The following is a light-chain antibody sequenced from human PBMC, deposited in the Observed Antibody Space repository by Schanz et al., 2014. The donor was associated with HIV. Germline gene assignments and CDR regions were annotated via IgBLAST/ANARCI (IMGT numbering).Light chain of an antibody. CDR2: DAS. CDR1: QSLSSN. CDR3: QQYGYSPGT. Sequence: EIVMTQSPATLSVSPGERATLSCRASQSLSSNLAWYQQKPGQAPRLLIYDASSRATGIPDRFSGSGSGTDFTLTISRLEPEDFAVYYCQQYGYSPGTFGQGTKVEIK. J-gene: IGKJ1*01. V-gene: IGKV3-20*01.